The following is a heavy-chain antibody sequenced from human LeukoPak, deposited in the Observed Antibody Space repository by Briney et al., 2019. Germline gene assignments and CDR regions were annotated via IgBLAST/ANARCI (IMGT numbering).Heavy chain of an antibody. CDR1: GFTFSKYA. D-gene: IGHD1-26*01. V-gene: IGHV3-23*01. J-gene: IGHJ4*02. CDR2: ISGSGGST. CDR3: AKIAETSGTYGQGFDY. Sequence: GGSLRLSCVASGFTFSKYAMSWVRQAPGKGLEWVSSISGSGGSTYYADSVRGRFTISRDNSKNTLYLQMNSLRAEDTAVYYCAKIAETSGTYGQGFDYWGQGTLVTVSS.